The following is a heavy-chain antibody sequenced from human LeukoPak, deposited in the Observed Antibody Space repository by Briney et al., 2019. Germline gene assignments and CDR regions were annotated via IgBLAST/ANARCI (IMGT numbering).Heavy chain of an antibody. D-gene: IGHD7-27*01. V-gene: IGHV3-49*04. CDR1: GFTFGDYA. CDR2: IRSKAFGGTA. J-gene: IGHJ4*02. CDR3: TRDRGSSTLGDY. Sequence: PGGSLRLSCTVSGFTFGDYAINWVRQAPGKGLEWVGFIRSKAFGGTAEYAATVKGRFTISRDDSKSIAYLQMNSLKTEDTAVYYCTRDRGSSTLGDYWGQGTLVTVSS.